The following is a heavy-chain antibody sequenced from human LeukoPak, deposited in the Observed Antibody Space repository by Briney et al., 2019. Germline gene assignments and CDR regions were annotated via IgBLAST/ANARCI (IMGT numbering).Heavy chain of an antibody. CDR2: ISGSGGST. CDR3: AKDPSVAGTGVY. J-gene: IGHJ4*02. CDR1: GFTFSGYN. D-gene: IGHD6-19*01. Sequence: GGSLRLSCAASGFTFSGYNMNWVRQAPGKGLEWVSAISGSGGSTYYADSVKGRFTISRDNSKNTLYLQMNSLRAEDTAVYYCAKDPSVAGTGVYWGQGTLVTVSS. V-gene: IGHV3-23*01.